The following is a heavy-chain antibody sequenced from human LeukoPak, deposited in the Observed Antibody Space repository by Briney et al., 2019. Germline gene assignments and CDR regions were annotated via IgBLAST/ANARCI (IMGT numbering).Heavy chain of an antibody. V-gene: IGHV4-61*02. CDR1: GGSISSGSYY. D-gene: IGHD4-17*01. CDR3: ARDNGDYVVDY. Sequence: PSETLSLTCTVPGGSISSGSYYWRWSRQPAGKGLEWIGRIYTSGSTNYNPSLKSRVTISVDTSKNQFSLKLSSVTAADTAVYYCARDNGDYVVDYWGQGTPVTVSS. J-gene: IGHJ4*02. CDR2: IYTSGST.